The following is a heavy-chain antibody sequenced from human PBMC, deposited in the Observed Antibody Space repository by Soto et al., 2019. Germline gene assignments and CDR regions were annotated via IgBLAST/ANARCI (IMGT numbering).Heavy chain of an antibody. CDR3: ARPHDLWGGMHLDY. CDR2: IWYDGSNK. CDR1: GFTFSSYG. V-gene: IGHV3-33*01. J-gene: IGHJ4*02. Sequence: VQLLESGGGLVQPGGSLRLSCAASGFTFSSYGMHWVRQAPGKGLEWVAVIWYDGSNKYYADSVKGRFTISRDNSKNTLYLQMNSLRAEDTAVYYCARPHDLWGGMHLDYWGQGTLVTVSS. D-gene: IGHD3-16*01.